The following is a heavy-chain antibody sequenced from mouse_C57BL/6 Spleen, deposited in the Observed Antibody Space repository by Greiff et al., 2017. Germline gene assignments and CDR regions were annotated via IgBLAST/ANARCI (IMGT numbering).Heavy chain of an antibody. Sequence: QVQLQQSGAELAKPGASVKMSCKASGYTFTSYWMHWVKQRPGQGLEWIGYINPSSGYTKYNQKFKDKAPLTADHSSSTAYMQLSSLTSADSAIYCCTRVKDGYYENYAMDDWGQGTSVTVSS. D-gene: IGHD2-3*01. CDR1: GYTFTSYW. J-gene: IGHJ4*01. CDR3: TRVKDGYYENYAMDD. V-gene: IGHV1-7*01. CDR2: INPSSGYT.